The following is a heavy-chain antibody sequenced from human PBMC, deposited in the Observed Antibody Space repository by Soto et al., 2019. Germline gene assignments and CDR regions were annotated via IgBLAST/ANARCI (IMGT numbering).Heavy chain of an antibody. D-gene: IGHD3-10*01. V-gene: IGHV4-59*08. Sequence: SETLSLTCTVSGGSISRYYWSWVRQPPGKGLEWIGSIHYSGSAANNPSLKSRVTMLVDTSKNQFSLRLTSVTAADTAVYYCARLAMVRGVGDYWGQGTLVTVSS. CDR3: ARLAMVRGVGDY. J-gene: IGHJ4*02. CDR1: GGSISRYY. CDR2: IHYSGSA.